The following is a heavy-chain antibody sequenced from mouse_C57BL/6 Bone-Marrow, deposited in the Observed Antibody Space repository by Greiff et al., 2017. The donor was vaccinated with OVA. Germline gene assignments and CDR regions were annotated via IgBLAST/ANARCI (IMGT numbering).Heavy chain of an antibody. Sequence: VQLKESGPVLVKPGASVKMSCKASGYTFTDYYMNWVKQSHGKSLEWIGVINPYNGGTSYNQKFKGKATLTVDKSSSTAYMELNSLTSEDSAVYYCAREEIYYSDYGGQGTTLTVSS. D-gene: IGHD1-1*01. J-gene: IGHJ2*01. CDR3: AREEIYYSDY. CDR1: GYTFTDYY. V-gene: IGHV1-19*01. CDR2: INPYNGGT.